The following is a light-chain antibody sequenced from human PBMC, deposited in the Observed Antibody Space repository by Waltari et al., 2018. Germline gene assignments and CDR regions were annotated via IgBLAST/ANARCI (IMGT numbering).Light chain of an antibody. Sequence: QSALTQPASVSGSPGPSITLPCTGTNSDVGDFDLVSWYQQHPGEAPKLLIYDVSNRTSGVSHRFSGSKSGNTASLTISGLQAEDEADYYCSSYTASRALEVLFGGGTKLTVL. J-gene: IGLJ2*01. CDR1: NSDVGDFDL. CDR2: DVS. CDR3: SSYTASRALEVL. V-gene: IGLV2-14*03.